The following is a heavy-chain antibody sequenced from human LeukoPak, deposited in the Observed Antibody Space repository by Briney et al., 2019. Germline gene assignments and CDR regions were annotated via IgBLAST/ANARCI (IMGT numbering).Heavy chain of an antibody. D-gene: IGHD2/OR15-2a*01. CDR2: IKRGRGS. CDR1: GGSFSDYE. V-gene: IGHV4-34*01. Sequence: SETLSLTCAVSGGSFSDYEWSWLRQAPETGLEWIGEIKRGRGSTYSPSPKGRVTISVDPSKQQISLRLSSVTAADTAVYYCARDFYGAFDMWGQGTMVTVSS. J-gene: IGHJ3*02. CDR3: ARDFYGAFDM.